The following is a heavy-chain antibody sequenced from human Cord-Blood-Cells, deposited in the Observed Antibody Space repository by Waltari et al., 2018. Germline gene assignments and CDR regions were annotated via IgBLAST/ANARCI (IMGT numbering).Heavy chain of an antibody. D-gene: IGHD6-13*01. Sequence: QVQLVQSGAEVKKPGASVKVSCKASGYTFTGYYMHWVRQAPGQGLEWMGWINPNSGGTNYAQKFQGRVTMTRDTSISTAYMELSRLRSDDTAVYYCARVRVPFYSSSGRGAFDIWGQGTMVTVSS. CDR1: GYTFTGYY. J-gene: IGHJ3*02. CDR2: INPNSGGT. V-gene: IGHV1-2*02. CDR3: ARVRVPFYSSSGRGAFDI.